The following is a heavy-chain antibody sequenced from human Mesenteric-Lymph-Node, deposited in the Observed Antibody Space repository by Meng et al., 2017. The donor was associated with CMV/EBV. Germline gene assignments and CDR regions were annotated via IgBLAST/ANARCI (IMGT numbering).Heavy chain of an antibody. CDR3: ARACSSSSCYGNFDY. D-gene: IGHD2-2*01. J-gene: IGHJ4*02. CDR1: GGTFSKYA. CDR2: FIPIFAKA. V-gene: IGHV1-69*01. Sequence: GGTFSKYAISWVRQAPGQGLGWMGGFIPIFAKADYAQKFQGRVTITADDSTSMAYMELGSLRSDDTAVYYCARACSSSSCYGNFDYWGQGTLVTVSS.